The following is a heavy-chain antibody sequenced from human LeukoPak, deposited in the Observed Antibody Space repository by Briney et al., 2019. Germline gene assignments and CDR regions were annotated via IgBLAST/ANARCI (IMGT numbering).Heavy chain of an antibody. J-gene: IGHJ4*02. CDR2: ISGSSSYI. CDR3: ASLALGSWFDY. CDR1: GFTFSSYS. Sequence: GGSLRLSCAASGFTFSSYSMNWVRQAPGKGLDWVSSISGSSSYIYYADSVKGRFTISRDNAKNSLYLQMNSLRAEDTAVYYCASLALGSWFDYWGQGTLVTVSS. D-gene: IGHD6-13*01. V-gene: IGHV3-21*01.